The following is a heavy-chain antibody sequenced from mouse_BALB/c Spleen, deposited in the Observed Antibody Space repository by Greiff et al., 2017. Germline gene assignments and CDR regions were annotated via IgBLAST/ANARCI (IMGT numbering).Heavy chain of an antibody. CDR2: IYPGDGST. CDR3: ARGTTVVGDYFDY. Sequence: VKLMESGPELVKPGALVKISCKASGYTFTSYDINWVQQRPGQGLEWIGWIYPGDGSTKYNEKFKGKATLTADKSSSTAYMQLSSLTSENSAVYFCARGTTVVGDYFDYWGQGTTLTVSS. V-gene: IGHV1S56*01. J-gene: IGHJ2*01. D-gene: IGHD1-1*01. CDR1: GYTFTSYD.